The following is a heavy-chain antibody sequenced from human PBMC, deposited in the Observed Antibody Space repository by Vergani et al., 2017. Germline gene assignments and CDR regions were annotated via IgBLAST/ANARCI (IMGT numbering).Heavy chain of an antibody. CDR1: GFTFSSYG. CDR3: ARDRDYSGAFDI. CDR2: IWYDGGNK. Sequence: QVQLVESRGGVVQPGRSLRLSCAASGFTFSSYGMHWVRQAPGKGLEWVAIIWYDGGNKYYADSVKGRFTISRDNSKNTLYLQMNSLRAEDTAVYYCARDRDYSGAFDIWGQGTMVTVSS. J-gene: IGHJ3*02. D-gene: IGHD2-15*01. V-gene: IGHV3-33*01.